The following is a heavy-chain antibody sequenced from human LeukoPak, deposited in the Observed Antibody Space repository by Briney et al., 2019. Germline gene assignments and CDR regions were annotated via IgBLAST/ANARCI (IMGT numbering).Heavy chain of an antibody. V-gene: IGHV1-18*04. Sequence: GASVKVSCKASGYTFTGYYMHWVRQAPGQGLEWMGWISAYNGNTNYAQKLQGRVTMTTDTSTSTAYMELRSLRSDDTAVYYCARDRGRDGYNYYFDYWGQGTLVTVSS. D-gene: IGHD5-24*01. CDR3: ARDRGRDGYNYYFDY. J-gene: IGHJ4*02. CDR2: ISAYNGNT. CDR1: GYTFTGYY.